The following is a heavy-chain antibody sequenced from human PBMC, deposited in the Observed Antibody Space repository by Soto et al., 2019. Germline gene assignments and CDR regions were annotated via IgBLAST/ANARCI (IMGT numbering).Heavy chain of an antibody. J-gene: IGHJ6*04. CDR3: ATSGVHYEIWRGSPMYDYYGSEG. Sequence: PGGSLRLSCAASGFTFSSYGMHWVRQAPGKGLEWVAVISYDGSNKYYADSVKGRFTISRDNSKNTLYLQMNSLRAEDTAVYYCATSGVHYEIWRGSPMYDYYGSEGRGRGTRVAVSS. CDR2: ISYDGSNK. CDR1: GFTFSSYG. V-gene: IGHV3-30*03. D-gene: IGHD3-3*01.